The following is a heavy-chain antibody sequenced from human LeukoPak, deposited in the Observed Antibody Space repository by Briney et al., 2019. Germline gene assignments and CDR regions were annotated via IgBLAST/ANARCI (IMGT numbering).Heavy chain of an antibody. D-gene: IGHD3-10*01. CDR3: ATMVRGVNFDY. V-gene: IGHV4-61*02. CDR1: GGSISSGSYY. CDR2: IYTSGST. Sequence: SQTLSLTCTVSGGSISSGSYYWSWIRQPAGKGLEWIGRIYTSGSTNYNPSLKSRVTISVDTSKNQFSLKLSYVTAADTAVYYCATMVRGVNFDYWGQGTLVTVSS. J-gene: IGHJ4*02.